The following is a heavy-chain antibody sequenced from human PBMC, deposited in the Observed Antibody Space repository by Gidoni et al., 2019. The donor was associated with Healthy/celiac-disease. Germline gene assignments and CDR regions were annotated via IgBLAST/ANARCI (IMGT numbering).Heavy chain of an antibody. D-gene: IGHD3-16*02. CDR2: TYYRSKWYH. V-gene: IGHV6-1*01. Sequence: QVHLQQSGPGLVKPSQTLSLTCPISGVSVSSNSAAWNWTRQSPSRGLEWLGRTYYRSKWYHDYAVSVKSRITIIPDTSKNQFSPQLNSMTPEDTAVYYCARADYDYVWGSYRWGGLDVWGQGTTVTVSS. CDR3: ARADYDYVWGSYRWGGLDV. CDR1: GVSVSSNSAA. J-gene: IGHJ6*02.